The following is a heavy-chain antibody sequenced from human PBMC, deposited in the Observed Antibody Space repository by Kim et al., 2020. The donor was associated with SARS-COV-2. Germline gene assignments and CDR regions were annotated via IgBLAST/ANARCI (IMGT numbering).Heavy chain of an antibody. D-gene: IGHD2-8*01. V-gene: IGHV3-48*02. CDR3: ARRMALSAMDY. J-gene: IGHJ4*02. Sequence: YGDCVKGRFTVSRDDGKNSVFLQMNSLRDEDTALYYCARRMALSAMDYWGQGTLVTVSS.